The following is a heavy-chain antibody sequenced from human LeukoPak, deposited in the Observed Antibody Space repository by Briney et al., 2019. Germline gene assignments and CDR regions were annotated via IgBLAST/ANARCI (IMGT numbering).Heavy chain of an antibody. V-gene: IGHV4-34*01. CDR2: INHSGST. Sequence: SETLSLTCAVYGGSFSGYYWSWIRQPPGKGLEWIGEINHSGSTNYNPSLKSRVTRSVDTSKNQFSLKLSSVTAADTAVYYCARDRSGWYGEDYWGQGTLVTVSS. D-gene: IGHD6-19*01. CDR1: GGSFSGYY. CDR3: ARDRSGWYGEDY. J-gene: IGHJ4*02.